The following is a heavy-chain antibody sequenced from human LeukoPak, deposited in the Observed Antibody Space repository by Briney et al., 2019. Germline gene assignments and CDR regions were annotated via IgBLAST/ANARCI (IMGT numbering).Heavy chain of an antibody. D-gene: IGHD3-10*01. CDR1: GGSISSGGYY. CDR3: ARADSMVRGVIPATYFDY. CDR2: IYYSGST. J-gene: IGHJ4*02. Sequence: SQTLSLTCTVSGGSISSGGYYWSWIRQHPGKGLEWIGYIYYSGSTYYNPSLKSRATISVDTSKNQFSLKLSSVTAADTAVYYCARADSMVRGVIPATYFDYWGQGTLVTVSS. V-gene: IGHV4-31*03.